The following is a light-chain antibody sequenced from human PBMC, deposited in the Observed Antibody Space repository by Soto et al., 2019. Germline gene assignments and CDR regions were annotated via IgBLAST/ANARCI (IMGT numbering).Light chain of an antibody. CDR1: SSDVGSYNL. CDR2: EGS. V-gene: IGLV2-23*01. J-gene: IGLJ2*01. CDR3: CSYVGSRTHVL. Sequence: QSVLTQPASVSGSPGQSITISCTGTSSDVGSYNLVSWYQQHPGKAPKLMIYEGSKRPSGVSNRFSGSKSGNTASLTISGLQAEDEVEYYGCSYVGSRTHVLFGGGTKLTVL.